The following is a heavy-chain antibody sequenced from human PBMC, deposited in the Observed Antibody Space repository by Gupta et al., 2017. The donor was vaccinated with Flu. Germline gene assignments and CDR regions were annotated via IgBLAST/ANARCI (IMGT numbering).Heavy chain of an antibody. D-gene: IGHD6-13*01. CDR3: ARDSLAAADY. CDR1: GYTFTTYG. V-gene: IGHV7-4-1*02. J-gene: IGHJ4*02. CDR2: INTNTGKP. Sequence: GYTFTTYGINWVRQAPGQGLEWMGWINTNTGKPTYAQDFRGRFVFSLATSVSTTYLQINSLKGEDTAVYYCARDSLAAADYWGQGTLVTVS.